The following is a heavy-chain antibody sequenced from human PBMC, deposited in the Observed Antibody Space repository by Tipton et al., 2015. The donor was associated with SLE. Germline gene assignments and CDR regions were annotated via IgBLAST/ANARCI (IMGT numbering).Heavy chain of an antibody. J-gene: IGHJ4*02. CDR3: ARAGYCSSGSCQGEFDY. CDR2: IYYSGST. V-gene: IGHV4-59*01. D-gene: IGHD2-15*01. CDR1: GGSISSYY. Sequence: LRLSCTVSGGSISSYYWSWIRQPPGKGLEWIGYIYYSGSTNYNPSLKSRVTISVDTSKNQFSLKLSSVTAADTAVYYCARAGYCSSGSCQGEFDYWGQGTLVTVSS.